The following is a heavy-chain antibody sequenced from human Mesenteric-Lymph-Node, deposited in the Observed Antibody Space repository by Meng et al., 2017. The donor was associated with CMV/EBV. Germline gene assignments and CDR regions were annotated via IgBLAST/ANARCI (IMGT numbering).Heavy chain of an antibody. V-gene: IGHV3-11*01. Sequence: GESLKISCAASGFSVSDYYMSWIRQAPGKGLEWVSYISSSGYTIYYADSVKGRFTTSRDNAKNSLYLQMNSLRAEDTAVYYCARDPSRRGYSYKVYWGQGTLVTVSS. J-gene: IGHJ4*02. CDR3: ARDPSRRGYSYKVY. CDR1: GFSVSDYY. CDR2: ISSSGYTI. D-gene: IGHD5-18*01.